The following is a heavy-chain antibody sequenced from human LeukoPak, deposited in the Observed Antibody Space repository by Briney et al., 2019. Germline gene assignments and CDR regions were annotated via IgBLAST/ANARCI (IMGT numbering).Heavy chain of an antibody. CDR1: GFTFSSYV. Sequence: PGGSLRLSCAASGFTFSSYVMHWVRQAPDKGLEWVAFIRYDGSNKDFADSVKGRFTISRDNSKNTLYLQMNSLRTDDMAVYYCAKATHSGYARGPNGDYWGQGTLVIVSS. CDR2: IRYDGSNK. V-gene: IGHV3-30*02. D-gene: IGHD5-12*01. J-gene: IGHJ4*02. CDR3: AKATHSGYARGPNGDY.